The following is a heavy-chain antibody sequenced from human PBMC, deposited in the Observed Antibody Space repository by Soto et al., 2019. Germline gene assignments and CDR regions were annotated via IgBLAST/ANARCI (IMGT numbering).Heavy chain of an antibody. CDR2: SNHSGST. Sequence: QVQLQQWGAGLLKPSETLSLTCAVYGGSFSGYYWSWICQPPVQGLEWIGESNHSGSTNYNPSLKRRVTISVDTSKTPYSLKLSSVTAADTAVYYCARGPRSATVTTDRGFDYWGQGTLVTVSS. J-gene: IGHJ4*02. CDR1: GGSFSGYY. CDR3: ARGPRSATVTTDRGFDY. D-gene: IGHD4-17*01. V-gene: IGHV4-34*01.